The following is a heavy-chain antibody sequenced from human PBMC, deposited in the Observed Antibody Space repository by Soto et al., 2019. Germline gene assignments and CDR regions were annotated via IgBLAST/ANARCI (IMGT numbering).Heavy chain of an antibody. D-gene: IGHD3-16*01. CDR2: IDPSDSYT. V-gene: IGHV5-10-1*01. CDR1: GYSFTSYW. CDR3: ARHVKGCRNAGEGGTCFDS. J-gene: IGHJ4*02. Sequence: GESLKISCRGSGYSFTSYWISWVRQMPGKGLEWMGRIDPSDSYTNYSPSFQGHVTISADKSISTAYLQWSSLKASDTAMYYCARHVKGCRNAGEGGTCFDSWGQGTLVTVSS.